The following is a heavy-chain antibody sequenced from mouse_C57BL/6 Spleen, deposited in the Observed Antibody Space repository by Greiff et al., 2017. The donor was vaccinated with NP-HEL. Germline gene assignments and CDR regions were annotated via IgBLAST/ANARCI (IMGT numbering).Heavy chain of an antibody. CDR3: ARAYYYGSPYWYFDV. CDR2: ISDGGSYT. D-gene: IGHD1-1*01. V-gene: IGHV5-4*03. CDR1: GFTFSSYA. Sequence: EVKLVESGGGLVKPGGSLKLSCAASGFTFSSYAMSWVRQTPEKRLEWVATISDGGSYTYYPDNVKGRFTISRDNAKNNLYLQMSHLKSEDTAMYYCARAYYYGSPYWYFDVWGTGTTVTVS. J-gene: IGHJ1*03.